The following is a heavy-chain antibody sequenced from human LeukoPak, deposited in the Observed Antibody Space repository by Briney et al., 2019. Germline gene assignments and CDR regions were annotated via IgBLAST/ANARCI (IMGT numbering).Heavy chain of an antibody. CDR2: ISVSGDNT. D-gene: IGHD3-22*01. J-gene: IGHJ4*02. Sequence: GGSLRLSCAASGFTFSSYAMSWVRQAPGKGLEWVSGISVSGDNTHYADSVKGRFTISRDNSKNTLYVQVNSLGTEDTAAYYCAKGSYYDSSGSFYFDYWGQGTLVTVSS. CDR1: GFTFSSYA. V-gene: IGHV3-23*01. CDR3: AKGSYYDSSGSFYFDY.